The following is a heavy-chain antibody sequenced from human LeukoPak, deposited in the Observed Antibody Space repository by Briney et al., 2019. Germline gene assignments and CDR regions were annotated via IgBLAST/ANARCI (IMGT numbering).Heavy chain of an antibody. Sequence: PSGGSLRLSCAASGNYWMHWVRQAPGKGLVWVSHISSDGSWTSYADSVKGRFTISRDNAKNTLYLQMNSLRADDTAVYYCAKGGSRHADNWGQGTLVTVSS. V-gene: IGHV3-74*01. CDR3: AKGGSRHADN. D-gene: IGHD2-15*01. CDR1: GNYW. J-gene: IGHJ4*02. CDR2: ISSDGSWT.